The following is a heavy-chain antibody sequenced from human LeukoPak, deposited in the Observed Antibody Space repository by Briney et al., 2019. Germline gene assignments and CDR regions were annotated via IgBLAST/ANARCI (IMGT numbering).Heavy chain of an antibody. CDR2: IIPILGIA. D-gene: IGHD2-2*01. Sequence: SVKVSCKASGYTFTSYDISWVRQAPGQGLEWMGRIIPILGIANYAQKFQGRVTITADKSTSTAYMELSSLRSEDTAVYYCARALYCSSTSCYYYYGMDVWGQGTTVTVSS. V-gene: IGHV1-69*04. J-gene: IGHJ6*02. CDR1: GYTFTSYD. CDR3: ARALYCSSTSCYYYYGMDV.